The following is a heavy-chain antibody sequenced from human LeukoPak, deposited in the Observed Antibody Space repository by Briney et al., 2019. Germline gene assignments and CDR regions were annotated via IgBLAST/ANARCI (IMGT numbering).Heavy chain of an antibody. CDR3: ATDYSSGSVGAFDI. V-gene: IGHV1-24*01. CDR2: FDPEDGET. Sequence: ASVNVSYTVSGYTLTELSMHWVRQAPGKGLEWMGGFDPEDGETIYAQKFQGRVTMTEDTSTDTAYMELSSLRSEDTAVYYCATDYSSGSVGAFDIWGQGTMVTVSS. D-gene: IGHD3-22*01. J-gene: IGHJ3*02. CDR1: GYTLTELS.